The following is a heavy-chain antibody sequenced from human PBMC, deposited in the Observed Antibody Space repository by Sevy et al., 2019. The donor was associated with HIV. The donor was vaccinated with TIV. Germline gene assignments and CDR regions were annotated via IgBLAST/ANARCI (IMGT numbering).Heavy chain of an antibody. CDR1: GFTFSDYY. V-gene: IGHV3-11*01. Sequence: GSLRLSCAASGFTFSDYYMSWIRQAPGKGLEWVSYISSSGSTIYYADSVKGRFTIPRDNAKNSLYLQMNSLRAEDTAVYYCARDIAAAAPNDYWGQGTLVTVSS. D-gene: IGHD6-13*01. CDR2: ISSSGSTI. CDR3: ARDIAAAAPNDY. J-gene: IGHJ4*02.